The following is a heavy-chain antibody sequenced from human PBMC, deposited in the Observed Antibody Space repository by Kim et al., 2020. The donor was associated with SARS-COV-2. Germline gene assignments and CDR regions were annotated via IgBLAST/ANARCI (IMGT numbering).Heavy chain of an antibody. Sequence: GGSLRLSCAASGFTFSTHAMNWVRQAPGKGLEWVSSIGGADADTYYGDSVKGRFITSRDVSSNTLYLQLNSLGVEDTAVYFCAKGRAPARHWNFDVWGRGTLVTVSS. V-gene: IGHV3-23*01. CDR1: GFTFSTHA. CDR3: AKGRAPARHWNFDV. CDR2: IGGADADT. J-gene: IGHJ2*01.